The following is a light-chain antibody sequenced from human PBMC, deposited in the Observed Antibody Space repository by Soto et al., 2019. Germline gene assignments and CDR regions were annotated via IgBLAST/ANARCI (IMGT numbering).Light chain of an antibody. Sequence: DIQITHSQSSLSDPVGDRVPITGQPSQNITTFLNWYQQKPGKAPKLLIYDASNLETGVPSRFSGSGSGTDFTFTISSLQPEDIATYYCQQYDNLPLTFGGGTKVEIK. CDR2: DAS. CDR3: QQYDNLPLT. J-gene: IGKJ4*01. V-gene: IGKV1-33*01. CDR1: QNITTF.